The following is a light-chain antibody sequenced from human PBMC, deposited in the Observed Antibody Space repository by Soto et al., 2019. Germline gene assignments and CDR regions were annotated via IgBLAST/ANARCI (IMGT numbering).Light chain of an antibody. CDR2: GAS. V-gene: IGKV3-20*01. J-gene: IGKJ1*01. CDR1: QTVISSY. Sequence: VLTESPSPLSLSPGERATLSCRARQTVISSYLAWYQQKPGQAPRLLIYGASSRAPGIPDRFSGRGSGTDVPLTSSRLEQEDGAVYYSQQDDTSPTTFGRVTKV. CDR3: QQDDTSPTT.